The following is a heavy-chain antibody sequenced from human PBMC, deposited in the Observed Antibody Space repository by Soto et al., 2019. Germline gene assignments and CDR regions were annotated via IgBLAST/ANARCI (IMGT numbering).Heavy chain of an antibody. V-gene: IGHV4-59*01. Sequence: QVQLQESGPGLVKPSETLSLTCTVSGGSISSYYWSWIRQPPGKGLEWIGYIYYSGSTNYSPFLKSRVTISVDTSKSQFSLKLSSLTSADTAVYYCARVEYCSGGSCYGRYYFDYWGQGTLVTVSS. CDR3: ARVEYCSGGSCYGRYYFDY. D-gene: IGHD2-15*01. CDR2: IYYSGST. J-gene: IGHJ4*02. CDR1: GGSISSYY.